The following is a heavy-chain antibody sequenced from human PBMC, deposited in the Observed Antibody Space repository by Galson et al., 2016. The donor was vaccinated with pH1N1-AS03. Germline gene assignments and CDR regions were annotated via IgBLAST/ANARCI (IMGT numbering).Heavy chain of an antibody. J-gene: IGHJ2*01. V-gene: IGHV3-48*03. CDR1: RFTFNNYG. CDR2: ISGSGNTI. Sequence: SLRLSCAASRFTFNNYGVNWVRQAPGKGLEWLAYISGSGNTIFYADSVEGRFTISRDNAKDSVFLHMSTLKAEDTAVYYCARVVCGGDCYPLRGYFDLWGRGTVATVSS. CDR3: ARVVCGGDCYPLRGYFDL. D-gene: IGHD2-21*01.